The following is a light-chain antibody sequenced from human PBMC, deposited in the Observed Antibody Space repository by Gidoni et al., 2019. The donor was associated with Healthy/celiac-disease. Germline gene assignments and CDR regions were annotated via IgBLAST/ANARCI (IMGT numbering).Light chain of an antibody. CDR3: QQYDNLPIT. V-gene: IGKV1-33*01. CDR2: DAS. CDR1: QDISNY. J-gene: IGKJ5*01. Sequence: DIQMTQSPSSLSASVGDRVTITCQASQDISNYLNWYQQKPGKAPKRLIYDASNLETGVPSRFSGSGSGTDFTFTISSLQPEDIATYYCQQYDNLPITFGQXTRLEIK.